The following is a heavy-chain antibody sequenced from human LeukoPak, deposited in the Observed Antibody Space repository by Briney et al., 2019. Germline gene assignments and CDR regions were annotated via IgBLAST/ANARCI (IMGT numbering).Heavy chain of an antibody. Sequence: MSSETLSLTCTASGASISSGSYYWGWIRQPPGKGLEWIGEINHSGSTNYNPSLKSRVTISVDTSKNQFSLKLSSVTAADTAVYYCASLVVGALGYYYMDVWGKGTTVTISS. J-gene: IGHJ6*03. D-gene: IGHD2-15*01. V-gene: IGHV4-39*07. CDR1: GASISSGSYY. CDR3: ASLVVGALGYYYMDV. CDR2: INHSGST.